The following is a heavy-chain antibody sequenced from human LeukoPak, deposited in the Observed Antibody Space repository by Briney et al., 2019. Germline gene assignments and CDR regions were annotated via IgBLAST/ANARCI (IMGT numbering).Heavy chain of an antibody. V-gene: IGHV3-49*04. CDR1: GFTFSNAW. Sequence: PGGSLRLSCAGSGFTFSNAWMTWVRQAPGKGLEWVGFIRSNTYGGTTQYAASVKGRFTISRDDSKSIAYLQMNSLKTEDTAVYYCTREDYDSSPPYYFDYWGQGTLVTVSS. CDR3: TREDYDSSPPYYFDY. J-gene: IGHJ4*02. D-gene: IGHD3-22*01. CDR2: IRSNTYGGTT.